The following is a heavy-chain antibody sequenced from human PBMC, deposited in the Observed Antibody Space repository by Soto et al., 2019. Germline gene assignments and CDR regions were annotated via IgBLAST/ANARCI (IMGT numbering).Heavy chain of an antibody. Sequence: PSQTLSLTCAISGDSVSSNSAAWNWIRQSPSRGLEWLGRTYYRSKWYNDYAVSVKSRISINPDTSKNQFSLQLNSVTPEVTAVYYCARASYSTTWYWYFDYWGQGAQVTVSS. CDR3: ARASYSTTWYWYFDY. CDR2: TYYRSKWYN. CDR1: GDSVSSNSAA. J-gene: IGHJ4*02. V-gene: IGHV6-1*01. D-gene: IGHD6-13*01.